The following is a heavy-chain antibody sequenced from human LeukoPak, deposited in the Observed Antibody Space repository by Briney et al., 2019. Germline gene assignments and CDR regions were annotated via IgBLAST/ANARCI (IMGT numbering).Heavy chain of an antibody. J-gene: IGHJ4*02. D-gene: IGHD5-12*01. CDR2: IRQDGSQK. Sequence: GGSLRLSCAASGFTFSSYWMSWVRQAPGKGLEWVATIRQDGSQKYYVDSVKGRFTISRDNAKNSLYLQMNSLRAEDTAVYYCAKEWGYSGYDHFDYWGQGTLVTVSS. V-gene: IGHV3-7*01. CDR3: AKEWGYSGYDHFDY. CDR1: GFTFSSYW.